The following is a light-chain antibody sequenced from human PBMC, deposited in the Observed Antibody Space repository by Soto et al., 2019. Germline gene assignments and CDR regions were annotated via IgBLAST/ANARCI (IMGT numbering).Light chain of an antibody. Sequence: DIQVTQSPASRSAGVVDIVTITCRASQGISNYLAWYQQKPGKAPKLLIFAASTLVRGVPSRFSGRGSGTEFTLTISSLQADDYATFYCQQYHTDWTFGQGTKVDIK. J-gene: IGKJ1*01. V-gene: IGKV1-16*01. CDR2: AAS. CDR3: QQYHTDWT. CDR1: QGISNY.